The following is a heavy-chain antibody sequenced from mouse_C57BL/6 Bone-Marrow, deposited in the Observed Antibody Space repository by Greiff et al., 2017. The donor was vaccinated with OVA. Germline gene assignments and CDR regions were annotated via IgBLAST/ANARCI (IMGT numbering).Heavy chain of an antibody. D-gene: IGHD2-3*01. CDR1: GYAFSSSW. Sequence: QVQLKQSGPELVKPGASVKISCKASGYAFSSSWMNWVKQRPGKGLEWIGRIYPGDGDTNYNGKFKGKATLTVDKSSSTAYMQLSSLTSEASAVYFCARHEDGYYASYFDYWGKGTTLTVSS. CDR2: IYPGDGDT. V-gene: IGHV1-82*01. J-gene: IGHJ2*01. CDR3: ARHEDGYYASYFDY.